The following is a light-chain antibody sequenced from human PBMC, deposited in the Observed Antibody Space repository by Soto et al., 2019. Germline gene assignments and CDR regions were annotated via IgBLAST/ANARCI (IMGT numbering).Light chain of an antibody. J-gene: IGKJ1*01. CDR3: QQYVTSPRT. CDR2: GAS. V-gene: IGKV3-20*01. CDR1: QNVATY. Sequence: EIVLTQSPATLALSPGERATLSCRASQNVATYVAWYQQRPGQAPRLLIYGASFRATGIPARFSGRGSGTDLTIGISRLQPEDFAVYYCQQYVTSPRTFGQGTKVDIK.